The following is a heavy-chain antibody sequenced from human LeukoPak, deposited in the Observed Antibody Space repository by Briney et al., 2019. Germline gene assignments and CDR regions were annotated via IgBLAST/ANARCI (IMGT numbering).Heavy chain of an antibody. CDR3: ARDRGSCGYHFDY. CDR1: GFTFSDYS. V-gene: IGHV3-48*01. J-gene: IGHJ4*02. CDR2: ISTTNSSTI. Sequence: PGGSLRLSCAASGFTFSDYSMNWVRQAPGKGLEWVSYISTTNSSTIYYADSVEGRFTISRDNAENSLYLQMNSLRAEDTAVYYCARDRGSCGYHFDYWGQGTLVTVSS. D-gene: IGHD3-22*01.